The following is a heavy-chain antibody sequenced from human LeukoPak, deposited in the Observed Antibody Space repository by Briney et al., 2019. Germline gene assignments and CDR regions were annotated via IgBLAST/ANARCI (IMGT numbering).Heavy chain of an antibody. CDR3: AYNWNEGVDY. V-gene: IGHV4-39*01. Sequence: SETLSLTCTVSGGSISSSSYYWGWIRQPPGKGLEWIGSIYYSGSTYYNPSLKSRVTISVDTSKNQFSLKLSSVTAADTAVYYCAYNWNEGVDYWGQGTLVTVSS. J-gene: IGHJ4*02. CDR1: GGSISSSSYY. D-gene: IGHD1-20*01. CDR2: IYYSGST.